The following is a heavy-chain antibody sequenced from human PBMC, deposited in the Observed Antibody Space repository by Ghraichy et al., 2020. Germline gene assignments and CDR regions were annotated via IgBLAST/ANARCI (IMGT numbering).Heavy chain of an antibody. CDR2: TNLSGST. J-gene: IGHJ4*02. CDR1: GGSFSGYY. Sequence: SETLSLTCAVYGGSFSGYYWSWIRQPPGKGLGWIGETNLSGSTNYTPSLKSRVTISVDTSKNQFSLKLSSVTAADTAVYYCASRRDGYNYRLDYWGQGTLVTVSS. CDR3: ASRRDGYNYRLDY. D-gene: IGHD5-24*01. V-gene: IGHV4-34*01.